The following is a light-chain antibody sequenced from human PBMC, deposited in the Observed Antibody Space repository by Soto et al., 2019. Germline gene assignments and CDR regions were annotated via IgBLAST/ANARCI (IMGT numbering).Light chain of an antibody. Sequence: QSALTQPPSASGSPGQSVTISCTGTSSDVGGYNYVSWYQHHPGKGPKLMIYEVSKRTSGVPDRFSGSKSGNTASLTVSGLQAEDEADYYCSSFAGSNTVFGGGTKLTGL. CDR2: EVS. V-gene: IGLV2-8*01. J-gene: IGLJ2*01. CDR1: SSDVGGYNY. CDR3: SSFAGSNTV.